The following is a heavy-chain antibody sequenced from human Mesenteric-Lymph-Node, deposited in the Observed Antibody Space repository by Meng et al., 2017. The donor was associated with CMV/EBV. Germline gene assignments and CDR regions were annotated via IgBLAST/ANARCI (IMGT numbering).Heavy chain of an antibody. CDR3: ARRGYSYGFDY. V-gene: IGHV5-51*01. Sequence: GESLKISCKASGYSFTTYWIGWVRQMPGKGLEWMGIIYPDDSDTTYSPPFQGQVTISADKSIGTAYLQWRSLKASDTAMYYCARRGYSYGFDYWGRGTLVTVSS. D-gene: IGHD5-12*01. CDR2: IYPDDSDT. J-gene: IGHJ4*02. CDR1: GYSFTTYW.